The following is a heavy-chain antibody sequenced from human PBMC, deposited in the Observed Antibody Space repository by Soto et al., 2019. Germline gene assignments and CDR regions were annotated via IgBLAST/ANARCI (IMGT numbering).Heavy chain of an antibody. CDR2: MNPNSGNT. D-gene: IGHD3-10*01. CDR3: ARGDYYGSGSYSYGMDV. V-gene: IGHV1-8*01. CDR1: GYTFTSYD. Sequence: ASVKVSCKASGYTFTSYDINWVRQATGQGLEWMGWMNPNSGNTGYAQKFQGRVTMTRNTSISTAYMELSSLRSEDTAVYYCARGDYYGSGSYSYGMDVWGQGTTVTVSS. J-gene: IGHJ6*02.